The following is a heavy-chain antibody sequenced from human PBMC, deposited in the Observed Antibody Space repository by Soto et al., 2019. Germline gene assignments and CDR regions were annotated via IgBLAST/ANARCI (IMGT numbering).Heavy chain of an antibody. J-gene: IGHJ4*02. Sequence: GGSLRLSCAASGFTFSSYAMSWVRQAPGKGLEWVSAISGSGGSTYYADSVKGRFTISRDNSKNTLYLQMNSLRAEDTAVYYCAKEGIAVAGTRVPPGYWGQGTLVTVST. D-gene: IGHD6-19*01. V-gene: IGHV3-23*01. CDR3: AKEGIAVAGTRVPPGY. CDR1: GFTFSSYA. CDR2: ISGSGGST.